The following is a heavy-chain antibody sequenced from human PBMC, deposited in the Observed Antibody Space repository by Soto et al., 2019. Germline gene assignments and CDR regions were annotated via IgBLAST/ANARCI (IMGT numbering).Heavy chain of an antibody. J-gene: IGHJ6*02. CDR3: ARKSLRYGMDV. V-gene: IGHV4-59*01. Sequence: SRVTISVDTSKNQFSLKLNSVAAADTAVYHCARKSLRYGMDVWGQGTTVTVSS. D-gene: IGHD3-3*01.